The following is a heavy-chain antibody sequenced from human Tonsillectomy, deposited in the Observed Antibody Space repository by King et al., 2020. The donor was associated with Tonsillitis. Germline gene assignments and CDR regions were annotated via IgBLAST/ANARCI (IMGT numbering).Heavy chain of an antibody. CDR3: AKDLYYYDSIGYLYY. Sequence: VQLVESGGGVVQPGRSLRLSCAASGFTFTSYGMHWVRQAPGKGLEWVAVISYDGSDKYYADSVKGRFTISRDNSKNTLYLQMNSRRVEDTAVYYCAKDLYYYDSIGYLYYCGQGTLFTVSS. V-gene: IGHV3-30*18. J-gene: IGHJ4*02. CDR2: ISYDGSDK. CDR1: GFTFTSYG. D-gene: IGHD3-22*01.